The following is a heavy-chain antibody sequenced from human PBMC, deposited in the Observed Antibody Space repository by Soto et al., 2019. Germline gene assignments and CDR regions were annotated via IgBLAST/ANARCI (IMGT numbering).Heavy chain of an antibody. CDR3: AKTIGPDHLTGTTRVNRLDP. D-gene: IGHD1-7*01. V-gene: IGHV3-23*01. J-gene: IGHJ5*02. CDR1: GFTFGSYA. Sequence: GGSLRLSCAASGFTFGSYAMSWVRQAPGGELEWVSAITGSGRSTYYTDSVEGRFAISRDNSKNTLYLQMNGLRAEDTAVYYCAKTIGPDHLTGTTRVNRLDPWGQGALVTVYS. CDR2: ITGSGRST.